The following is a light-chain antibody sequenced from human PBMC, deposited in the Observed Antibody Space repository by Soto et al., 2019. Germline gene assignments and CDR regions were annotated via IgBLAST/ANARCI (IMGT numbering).Light chain of an antibody. CDR1: KRISRG. CDR2: DAS. V-gene: IGKV1-5*01. Sequence: DIQMTQSPSTLSASVRDKVTNTCRASKRISRGLAWYQQKPGKATKLLIYDASSLESGVTSRFSGSGSGTEFTLTISSLQPGDFATYYCQQYHILYTFGQG. CDR3: QQYHILYT. J-gene: IGKJ2*01.